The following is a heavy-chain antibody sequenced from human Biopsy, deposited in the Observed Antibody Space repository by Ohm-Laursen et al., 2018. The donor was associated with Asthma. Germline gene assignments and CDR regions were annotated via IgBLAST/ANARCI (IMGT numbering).Heavy chain of an antibody. Sequence: SLRLSCAASGFSFSNFAINWVRKATGKGLERVGVISKDASTQDYADSVKGLYTRARDNSKNTLDLQMNSLREEDTAVYYCVRDCTDHAFDIWGQGTVVSVSS. V-gene: IGHV3-30*01. CDR2: ISKDASTQ. D-gene: IGHD1-1*01. CDR3: VRDCTDHAFDI. CDR1: GFSFSNFA. J-gene: IGHJ3*02.